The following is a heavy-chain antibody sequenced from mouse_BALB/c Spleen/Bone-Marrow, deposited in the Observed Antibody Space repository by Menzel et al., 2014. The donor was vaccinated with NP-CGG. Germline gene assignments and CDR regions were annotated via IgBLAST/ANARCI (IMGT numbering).Heavy chain of an antibody. CDR3: ARRYFYSMDY. D-gene: IGHD2-14*01. Sequence: VQLQQSGAELMKPGTSVKISCKATGYTFSSYWIEWVKQRPGIGLEWIGEILPGSAITNYNEKFKGKATFTADTSSNTAYMQLSSLTSEDSAVYYCARRYFYSMDYWGQGTSVTVSS. V-gene: IGHV1-9*01. CDR2: ILPGSAIT. CDR1: GYTFSSYW. J-gene: IGHJ4*01.